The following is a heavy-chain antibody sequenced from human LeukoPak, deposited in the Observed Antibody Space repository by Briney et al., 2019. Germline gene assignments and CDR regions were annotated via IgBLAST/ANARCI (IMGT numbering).Heavy chain of an antibody. J-gene: IGHJ4*02. CDR3: ARDFRRVEMATIIGY. CDR1: GFTFSTYA. Sequence: GGSLRLSCAASGFTFSTYAMSWVRQAPGKGLEWVSIISGSSRHIYYADSVKGRFTISRDNSKNTLYLQMNSLRAEDTAVYYCARDFRRVEMATIIGYWGQGTLVTVSS. CDR2: ISGSSRHI. D-gene: IGHD5-24*01. V-gene: IGHV3-23*01.